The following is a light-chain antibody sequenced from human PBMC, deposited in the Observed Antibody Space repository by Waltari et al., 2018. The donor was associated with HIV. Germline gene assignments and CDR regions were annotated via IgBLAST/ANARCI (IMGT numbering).Light chain of an antibody. CDR1: SSNSGSYS. CDR3: ATWDHNLKGPV. J-gene: IGLJ3*02. CDR2: TNT. Sequence: QSVLTQPPSASGNPGQMVTVPCSGGSSNSGSYSVNWYHPFPGTAPKLLIYTNTQRPSGVPDRFSGSKSGTSASLVITGLHSEDEANYYCATWDHNLKGPVFGGGTKLTVL. V-gene: IGLV1-44*01.